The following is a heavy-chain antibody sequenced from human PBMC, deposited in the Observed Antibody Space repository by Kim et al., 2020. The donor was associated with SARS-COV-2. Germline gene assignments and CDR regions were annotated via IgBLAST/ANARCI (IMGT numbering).Heavy chain of an antibody. CDR2: IYYSGST. V-gene: IGHV4-59*01. CDR3: AREKYYYDSSGPRVWFDP. CDR1: GGSISSYY. D-gene: IGHD3-22*01. Sequence: SETLSLTCTVCGGSISSYYWSWIRQPPGKGLEWIGYIYYSGSTNYNPSLKSRVTISVDTSKNQFSLKLSSVTAADTAVYYCAREKYYYDSSGPRVWFDPWGQGTLVTVSS. J-gene: IGHJ5*02.